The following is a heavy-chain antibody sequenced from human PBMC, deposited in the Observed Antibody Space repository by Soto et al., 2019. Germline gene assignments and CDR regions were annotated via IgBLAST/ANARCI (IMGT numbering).Heavy chain of an antibody. V-gene: IGHV4-39*01. CDR1: GGSISSSSYY. J-gene: IGHJ4*02. CDR3: ARLVWGLVSY. CDR2: IYSSGST. Sequence: QLQLQESGPGLVKPSETLSLTCTVSGGSISSSSYYWGWIRQPPGKGLEWIGNIYSSGSTYYNPSLKSRVTISVDTSKNQFSLKLTSVTAADTAVYYCARLVWGLVSYWGQGTLVTVSS. D-gene: IGHD3-16*01.